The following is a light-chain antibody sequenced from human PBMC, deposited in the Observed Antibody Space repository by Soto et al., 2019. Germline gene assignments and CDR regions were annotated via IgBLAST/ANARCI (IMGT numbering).Light chain of an antibody. CDR2: DVS. J-gene: IGLJ1*01. V-gene: IGLV2-14*03. Sequence: QSALTQPASVYGSPGQSIAISCTGTSSDVGGFNYVSWYQQHPGKAPKFMIYDVSSRPSGVSDRFSGSKSGNTASLTISGLQAEDEADYYCASYTTSSTYVFGTGTKVTVL. CDR3: ASYTTSSTYV. CDR1: SSDVGGFNY.